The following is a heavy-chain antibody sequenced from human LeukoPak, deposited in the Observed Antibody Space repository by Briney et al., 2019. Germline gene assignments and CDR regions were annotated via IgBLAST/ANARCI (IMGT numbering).Heavy chain of an antibody. CDR2: ISYSGST. D-gene: IGHD3-22*01. CDR1: GGSISSSDYY. V-gene: IGHV4-39*02. J-gene: IGHJ6*03. Sequence: PSETLSLTCTVSGGSISSSDYYWGWIRQSPGKGLEWIGRISYSGSTYYNPSLKSRVTISVDTSKNHFSLRLSSVTAADTALFYCARLTHSYYSDTSGYYPYYYMDVWGKGTTVTVSS. CDR3: ARLTHSYYSDTSGYYPYYYMDV.